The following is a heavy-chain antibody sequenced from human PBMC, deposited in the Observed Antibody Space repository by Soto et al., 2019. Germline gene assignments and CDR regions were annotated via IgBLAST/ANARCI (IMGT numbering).Heavy chain of an antibody. CDR1: GYSFSSYG. CDR3: ASDRYFYGSGSLSRNFYGMDV. D-gene: IGHD3-10*01. CDR2: ISGYNGNT. V-gene: IGHV1-18*01. Sequence: GASVKVSCKASGYSFSSYGISWLRQAPGQGLEWMGWISGYNGNTNYAQKLQGRVTMTTGTSTRRAYMELRSLRSDDTAVYYCASDRYFYGSGSLSRNFYGMDVWGKATKVTV. J-gene: IGHJ6*04.